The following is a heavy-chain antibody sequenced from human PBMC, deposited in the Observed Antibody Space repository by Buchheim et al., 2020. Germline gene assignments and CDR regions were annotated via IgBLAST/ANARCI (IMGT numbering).Heavy chain of an antibody. CDR2: ISSSSSYI. D-gene: IGHD3-22*01. Sequence: EVQLVESGGGLVKPGGSLRLSCAASGFTFSSYSMNWVRQPPGKGLEWVSSISSSSSYIYYADSVKGRFTISSANAKNSLYLQMNSLRAEDTAVYYCARAEYVGDSSGPDYWGQGTL. V-gene: IGHV3-21*01. CDR1: GFTFSSYS. CDR3: ARAEYVGDSSGPDY. J-gene: IGHJ4*02.